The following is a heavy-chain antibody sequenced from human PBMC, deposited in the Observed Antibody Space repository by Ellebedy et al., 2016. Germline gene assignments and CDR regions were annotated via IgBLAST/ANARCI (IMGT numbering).Heavy chain of an antibody. CDR3: ARDSTEMATIMCYYFDY. D-gene: IGHD5-24*01. V-gene: IGHV1-46*01. Sequence: ASVKVSXKASGYTFTSYYMHWVRQAPGQGLEWMGIINPSGGSTSYAQKFQGRVTMTRDTSTSTVYMELSSLRSEDTAVYYCARDSTEMATIMCYYFDYWGQGTLVTVSS. CDR2: INPSGGST. J-gene: IGHJ4*02. CDR1: GYTFTSYY.